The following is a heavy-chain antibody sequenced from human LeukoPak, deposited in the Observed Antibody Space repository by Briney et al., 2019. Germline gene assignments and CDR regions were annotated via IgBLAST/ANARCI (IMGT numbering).Heavy chain of an antibody. J-gene: IGHJ3*02. CDR1: GFTLSSYA. Sequence: GGSLSLSCAASGFTLSSYAMSWVRQAPGKGLEWVSVILGSGVRPSYADSVRGRFTISRDNSKNTLYLQMNSLRAEDTAVYYCAKLLIGQGAFDIWGQGTMVTVPS. CDR2: ILGSGVRP. V-gene: IGHV3-23*01. CDR3: AKLLIGQGAFDI. D-gene: IGHD2-21*01.